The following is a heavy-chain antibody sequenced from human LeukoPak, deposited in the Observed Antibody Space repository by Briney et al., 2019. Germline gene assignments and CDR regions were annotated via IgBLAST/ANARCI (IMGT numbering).Heavy chain of an antibody. CDR1: SGSISTYY. CDR3: ARGGGYASPIGY. V-gene: IGHV4-59*01. D-gene: IGHD5-12*01. CDR2: IYHSGST. Sequence: SETLSLTCTLSSGSISTYYWSWIRQPPEKGLEWIGYIYHSGSTNYNPSLKSRVTISVDTSKNQFSLKLSSVTAADTAVYYCARGGGYASPIGYWGQGALVTVSS. J-gene: IGHJ4*02.